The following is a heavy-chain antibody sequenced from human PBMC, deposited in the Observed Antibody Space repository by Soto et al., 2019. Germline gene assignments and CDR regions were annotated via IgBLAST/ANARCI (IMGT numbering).Heavy chain of an antibody. V-gene: IGHV3-23*01. CDR3: AKERSSGWSFDY. CDR1: GFTFNNYA. J-gene: IGHJ4*02. CDR2: ISSGGGKT. D-gene: IGHD6-19*01. Sequence: GGSLRLSCAASGFTFNNYAMSWVRQAPGTGLEWVSGISSGGGKTYYADSVKGRLTISRDNAKNSLYLQINSLRAEDTAVFYCAKERSSGWSFDYWGQGALVTVSS.